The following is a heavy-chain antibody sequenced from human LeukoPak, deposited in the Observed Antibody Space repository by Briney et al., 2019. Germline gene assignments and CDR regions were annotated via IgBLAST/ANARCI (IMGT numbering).Heavy chain of an antibody. V-gene: IGHV4-59*01. J-gene: IGHJ4*02. Sequence: SSETLSLTCTVSGGSISSYYWSWIRQPPGKGLEWIGYIYYSGSTNYNPSLKSRVTISVDTSKNQFSLKLSSVTAADTAVYYCARTLCGGDCYSETYFDYWGQGTLVTVSS. CDR2: IYYSGST. CDR1: GGSISSYY. D-gene: IGHD2-21*01. CDR3: ARTLCGGDCYSETYFDY.